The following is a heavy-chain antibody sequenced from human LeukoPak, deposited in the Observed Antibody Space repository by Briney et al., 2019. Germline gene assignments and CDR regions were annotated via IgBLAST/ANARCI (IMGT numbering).Heavy chain of an antibody. CDR1: GGSISSSSYY. CDR2: IYYSGST. V-gene: IGHV4-39*01. J-gene: IGHJ4*02. CDR3: ARLSGTFIDY. Sequence: SETLSLTCTVSGGSISSSSYYWGWIRQPPGKGLEWIGSIYYSGSTYYNPSLKSRVTISVDTSKNQFSLKLSSVTAADTAVYYCARLSGTFIDYWGQGTLVTVSS.